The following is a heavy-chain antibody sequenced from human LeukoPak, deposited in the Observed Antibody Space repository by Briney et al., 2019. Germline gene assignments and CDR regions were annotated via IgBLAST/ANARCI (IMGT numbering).Heavy chain of an antibody. V-gene: IGHV4-34*01. CDR3: ARTLDTTGYFRNFDY. D-gene: IGHD3-9*01. CDR1: GGSFNGYY. J-gene: IGHJ4*02. Sequence: PSETLSLTCAIYGGSFNGYYWNWIRQPPGKGLEWIGEISHSGGTNYNPSLKSRVTISGDTSKNQFSLTLYSVTAADTAVYYCARTLDTTGYFRNFDYWGQGSPATVSS. CDR2: ISHSGGT.